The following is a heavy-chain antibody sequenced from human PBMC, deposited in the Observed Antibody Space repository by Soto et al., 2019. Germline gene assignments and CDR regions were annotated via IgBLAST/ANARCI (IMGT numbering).Heavy chain of an antibody. D-gene: IGHD1-1*01. CDR1: GYTFSTHA. CDR2: INGGTGQT. Sequence: GASVKVSCKASGYTFSTHAMHWVRQAPGQSLEWMGWINGGTGQTKHSHRFQGRVTITRDTSASTAYMELSSLRSEDTAVYYCARGKVMEETYYYYGRDIWGQGTTVTVS. V-gene: IGHV1-3*01. J-gene: IGHJ6*02. CDR3: ARGKVMEETYYYYGRDI.